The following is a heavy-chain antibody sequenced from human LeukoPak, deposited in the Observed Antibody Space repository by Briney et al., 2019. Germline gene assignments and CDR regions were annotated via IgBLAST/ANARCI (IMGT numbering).Heavy chain of an antibody. Sequence: GASVKVSCKASGYSLTNNYIHWVRQAPGQGLEWMGVIYPRDGSISYAQRFQDRVTVTRDTSTSTVHMELSGLRAEDTALYYCARDQEGFDYWGQGTLVTVSS. V-gene: IGHV1-46*01. CDR2: IYPRDGSI. CDR1: GYSLTNNY. J-gene: IGHJ4*02. CDR3: ARDQEGFDY.